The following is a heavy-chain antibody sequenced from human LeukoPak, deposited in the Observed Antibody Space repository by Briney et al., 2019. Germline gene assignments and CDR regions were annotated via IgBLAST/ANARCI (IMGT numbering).Heavy chain of an antibody. J-gene: IGHJ3*02. CDR1: GGSISSYY. CDR3: ARVEYYYDSYAFDI. V-gene: IGHV4-59*01. CDR2: IYYSGST. D-gene: IGHD3-22*01. Sequence: SETLSLTCTVSGGSISSYYWSWIRQPPGKGLEWIGCIYYSGSTNYNPSLKSRVTISVDTSKNQFSLKLSSVTAADTAVYYCARVEYYYDSYAFDIWGQGTMVTVSS.